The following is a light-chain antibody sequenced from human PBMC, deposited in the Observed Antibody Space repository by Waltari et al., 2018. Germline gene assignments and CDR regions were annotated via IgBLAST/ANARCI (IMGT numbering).Light chain of an antibody. J-gene: IGKJ4*01. Sequence: IPITQSPSSLSASIGDRVIITCQASQDMRKFLSWVQQTPGNAPKVLISDASNLETGVPSRFSGSGFGTYFTFTINSLQPEDIGTYYCQQYESLPLSFGGGTKVEVK. CDR3: QQYESLPLS. CDR2: DAS. V-gene: IGKV1-33*01. CDR1: QDMRKF.